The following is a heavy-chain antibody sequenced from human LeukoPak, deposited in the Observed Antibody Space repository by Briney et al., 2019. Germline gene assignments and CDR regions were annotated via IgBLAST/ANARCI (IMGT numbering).Heavy chain of an antibody. D-gene: IGHD2-2*01. CDR1: GGSISSYY. J-gene: IGHJ4*02. V-gene: IGHV4-59*01. CDR2: IYYSGST. CDR3: ARGKYCSRTSCYNYFDY. Sequence: SETLSLTCTVSGGSISSYYWSWIRQPPGKGLEWIGHIYYSGSTNYNPSLKSRVTISVDTSKNQFSLKLSSVSAADTAVYYCARGKYCSRTSCYNYFDYWGQGTLVTVSS.